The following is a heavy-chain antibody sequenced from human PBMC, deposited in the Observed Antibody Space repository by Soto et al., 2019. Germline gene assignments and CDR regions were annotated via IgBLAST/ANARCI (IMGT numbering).Heavy chain of an antibody. J-gene: IGHJ4*02. CDR3: AKDKGGTPYYIDS. CDR2: INWNSDKV. CDR1: GFNFGNYA. D-gene: IGHD6-25*01. V-gene: IGHV3-9*01. Sequence: VLLVESGGGLVQPGRSLRLSCAVSGFNFGNYAMHWVRQAPGKGLEWVAAINWNSDKVAYAGSVLGRFTIFRDSAKNSLHLQMTDLTTEDTAFYYCAKDKGGTPYYIDSWGQGILVTVSS.